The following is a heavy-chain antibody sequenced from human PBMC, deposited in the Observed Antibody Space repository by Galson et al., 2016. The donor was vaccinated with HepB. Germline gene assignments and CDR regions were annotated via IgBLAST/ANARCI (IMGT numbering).Heavy chain of an antibody. V-gene: IGHV4-38-2*02. D-gene: IGHD2-2*01. CDR3: VRLYPFDF. J-gene: IGHJ4*02. CDR2: MYHSGTT. Sequence: TLSLTCIVSGYSITSGYFWGWIRQPPGKGLEWIGSMYHSGTTYYNPSLKSRVTISVDTSKNQISLKLNSVTATDTAVYYCVRLYPFDFWGQGALVIVSS. CDR1: GYSITSGYF.